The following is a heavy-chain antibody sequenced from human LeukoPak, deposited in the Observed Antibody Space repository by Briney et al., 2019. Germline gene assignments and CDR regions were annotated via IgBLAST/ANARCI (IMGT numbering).Heavy chain of an antibody. CDR1: GGTFSSYA. Sequence: SVKVSCKAPGGTFSSYAISWVRQAPGQGLEWMGGIIPIFGTANYAQKFQGRVTITADESTSTAYMELSSLRSEDTAVYYCARDKGGYYGSGSYYGAKNYYYYYMDVWGKGTTVTISS. CDR2: IIPIFGTA. J-gene: IGHJ6*03. CDR3: ARDKGGYYGSGSYYGAKNYYYYYMDV. D-gene: IGHD3-10*01. V-gene: IGHV1-69*13.